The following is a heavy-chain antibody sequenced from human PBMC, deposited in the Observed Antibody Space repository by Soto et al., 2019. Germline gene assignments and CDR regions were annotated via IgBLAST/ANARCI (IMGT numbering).Heavy chain of an antibody. CDR1: GYTFTSYA. J-gene: IGHJ4*02. Sequence: QVQLVQSGAEVKKPGASVKVSCKTSGYTFTSYALTWVRQAPGQGLEWMGWISAYNGNTNYAQKLQGRVTITTDTSTTTAYMELMSLRSDDTAVYYCARDRGATASRELDYWGQGTLVTVSS. V-gene: IGHV1-18*01. CDR2: ISAYNGNT. CDR3: ARDRGATASRELDY. D-gene: IGHD1-26*01.